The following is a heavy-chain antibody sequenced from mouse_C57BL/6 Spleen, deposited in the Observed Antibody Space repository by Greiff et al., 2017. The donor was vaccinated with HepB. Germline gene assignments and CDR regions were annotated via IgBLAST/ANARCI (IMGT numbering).Heavy chain of an antibody. CDR1: GFTFSDYG. CDR3: ARRRGDYYAMDY. CDR2: ISSGSSTI. Sequence: EVQLVESGGGLVKPGGSLKLSCAASGFTFSDYGMHWVRQAPEKGLEWVAYISSGSSTIYYAATVKGRCTISSDNAKNTLFLQMTSLRSEDTAMYYCARRRGDYYAMDYWGQGTSVTVSS. V-gene: IGHV5-17*01. J-gene: IGHJ4*01.